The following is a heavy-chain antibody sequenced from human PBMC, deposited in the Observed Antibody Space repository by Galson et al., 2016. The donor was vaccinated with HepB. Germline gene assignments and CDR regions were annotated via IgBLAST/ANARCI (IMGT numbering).Heavy chain of an antibody. CDR3: AREYCSTNCYSIDY. CDR2: ISYDGSKK. J-gene: IGHJ4*02. V-gene: IGHV3-30*04. D-gene: IGHD2-2*01. CDR1: GFAFSSYA. Sequence: SLRLSCAASGFAFSSYAMNWVRQAPGKGLEWVAVISYDGSKKYYADSVKGRFTISRDNSKNTVFLQMNSLRADDTAVYYCAREYCSTNCYSIDYWGQGTLVTVSS.